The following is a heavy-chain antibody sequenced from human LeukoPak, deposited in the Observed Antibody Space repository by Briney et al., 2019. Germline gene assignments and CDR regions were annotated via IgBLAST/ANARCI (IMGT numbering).Heavy chain of an antibody. V-gene: IGHV3-30*18. CDR1: GFTFSSYG. Sequence: GGSLRLSCAASGFTFSSYGMHWVRQAPGKGLEWVAVISYDGSNKYYADSVKGRFTISRDNSKNTLYLQMNSLIAEDTAVYYCAKDFSRRFTMVRGVIFAHFDYWGQGTLVTVSS. J-gene: IGHJ4*02. CDR2: ISYDGSNK. CDR3: AKDFSRRFTMVRGVIFAHFDY. D-gene: IGHD3-10*01.